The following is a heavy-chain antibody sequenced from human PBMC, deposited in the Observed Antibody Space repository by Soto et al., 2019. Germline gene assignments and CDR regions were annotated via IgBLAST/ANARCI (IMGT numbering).Heavy chain of an antibody. CDR2: ISYSGST. CDR3: AMYYDFWSGLNWFDP. V-gene: IGHV4-61*05. CDR1: GGSISSSSYY. J-gene: IGHJ5*02. Sequence: SETLSLTCTFSGGSISSSSYYWGWIRQPPGKGLEWIGGISYSGSTNYNPSLKSRVTISLDTSKNQLSLKLNSVTAADTAVYYCAMYYDFWSGLNWFDPWGQGTLVTVSS. D-gene: IGHD3-3*01.